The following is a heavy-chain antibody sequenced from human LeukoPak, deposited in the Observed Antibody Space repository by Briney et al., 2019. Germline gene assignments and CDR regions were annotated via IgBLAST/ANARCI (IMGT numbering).Heavy chain of an antibody. CDR3: ARRFDL. CDR1: GFTLSSYQ. V-gene: IGHV3-48*03. J-gene: IGHJ2*01. Sequence: GGSLRLSCAASGFTLSSYQMNWVRQAPGKGLEWVSSISSSGSTVYYADSVKGRFTISRDSAKNSLYLQMSSLRAEDTAVYYCARRFDLWGRGTLVTVSS. CDR2: ISSSGSTV.